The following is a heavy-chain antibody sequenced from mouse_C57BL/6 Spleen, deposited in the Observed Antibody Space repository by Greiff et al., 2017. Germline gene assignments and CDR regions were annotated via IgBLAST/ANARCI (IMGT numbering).Heavy chain of an antibody. V-gene: IGHV1-18*01. CDR1: GYTFTDYN. D-gene: IGHD1-1*01. CDR3: AGLYGSRSYWYFDV. Sequence: VQLQQSGPELVKPGASVKIPCKASGYTFTDYNMDWVKQSHGKSLEWIGDINPNNGGTIYNQKFKGKATLTVDKSSSTAYIELRSLTSEDTAVYYCAGLYGSRSYWYFDVWGTGTTVTVSS. CDR2: INPNNGGT. J-gene: IGHJ1*03.